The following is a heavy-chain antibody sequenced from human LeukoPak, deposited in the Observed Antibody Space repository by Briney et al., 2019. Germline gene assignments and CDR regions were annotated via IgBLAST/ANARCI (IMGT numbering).Heavy chain of an antibody. CDR2: ISVSGDST. CDR3: AKGIRGSYYYFDF. J-gene: IGHJ4*02. D-gene: IGHD1-26*01. V-gene: IGHV3-23*01. CDR1: GFTFSSYA. Sequence: GGSLRLSCAASGFTFSSYAMSWVRQAPGKGLEWGSTISVSGDSTYYADSVKGRFTISRDISKNTLYLQMNSLRAEDTAVYYCAKGIRGSYYYFDFWGQGTLVTVSS.